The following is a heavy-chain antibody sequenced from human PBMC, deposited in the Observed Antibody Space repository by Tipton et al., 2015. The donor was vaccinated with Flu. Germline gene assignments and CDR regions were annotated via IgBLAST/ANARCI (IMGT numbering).Heavy chain of an antibody. V-gene: IGHV4-38-2*02. D-gene: IGHD3-10*01. CDR2: IYHSGST. Sequence: LRLSCTVSGYSISSGYYWGWIRQPPGKGLEWIGSIYHSGSTYYNPSLKSRVTISVDTSKNQFSLKLSSVTAADTAVYYCARLPYAGSYLGCMDVWGQGTTGTVSS. J-gene: IGHJ6*02. CDR1: GYSISSGYY. CDR3: ARLPYAGSYLGCMDV.